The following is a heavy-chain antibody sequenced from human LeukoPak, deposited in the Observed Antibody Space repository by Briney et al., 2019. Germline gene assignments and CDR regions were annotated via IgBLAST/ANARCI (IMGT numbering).Heavy chain of an antibody. CDR2: SSAYNGNT. D-gene: IGHD3-16*02. J-gene: IGHJ4*02. CDR1: GGTFSSYA. CDR3: ARHHDYVWGSYRRGEYYFDY. Sequence: ASVKVSCKASGGTFSSYAISWVRQAPGQGLEWMGWSSAYNGNTNYAQKLQGRVTMTTDTSTSTAYMELRSLRSDDTAVYYCARHHDYVWGSYRRGEYYFDYWGQGTLVTVSS. V-gene: IGHV1-18*01.